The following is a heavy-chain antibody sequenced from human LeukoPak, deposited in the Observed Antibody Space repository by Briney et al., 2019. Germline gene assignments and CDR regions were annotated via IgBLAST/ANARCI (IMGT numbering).Heavy chain of an antibody. CDR2: IYHSGST. J-gene: IGHJ6*03. Sequence: KPSETLSLTCTVSGYSISSGYYWGWIRQPPGKGLEWIGSIYHSGSTYYNPSLKNRVTISVDTSKNQFSLKLSSVTAADTAVYYCARYRKTAYYYYYMDVWGKGTTVTVSS. CDR3: ARYRKTAYYYYYMDV. V-gene: IGHV4-38-2*02. CDR1: GYSISSGYY. D-gene: IGHD1-1*01.